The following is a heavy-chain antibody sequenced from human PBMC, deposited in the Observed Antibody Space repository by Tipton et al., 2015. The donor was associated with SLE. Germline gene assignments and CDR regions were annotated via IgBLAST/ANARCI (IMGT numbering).Heavy chain of an antibody. D-gene: IGHD6-13*01. CDR3: ASEGAAGYNWFDP. CDR2: IYTSGST. V-gene: IGHV4-61*09. Sequence: TLSLTCTVSGGSISSDNYYWSWIRQPAGKGLEWIGHIYTSGSTNCNPPLKSRVTISLDTSKNQFSLKLSSVTAADTAVYYCASEGAAGYNWFDPWGQGTLVTVSS. J-gene: IGHJ5*02. CDR1: GGSISSDNYY.